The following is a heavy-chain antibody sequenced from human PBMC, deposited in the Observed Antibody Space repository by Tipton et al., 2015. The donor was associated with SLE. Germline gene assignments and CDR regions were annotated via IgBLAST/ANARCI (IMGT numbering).Heavy chain of an antibody. V-gene: IGHV4-34*01. D-gene: IGHD7-27*01. CDR1: GGSFSGYY. CDR2: INHSGSP. J-gene: IGHJ5*02. Sequence: TLSLTCAVYGGSFSGYYWSWIRQPPGKGLGWIGEINHSGSPNYNPSLKSRVTISVDTSKNQFSLKLRSVPAADTAVYYCARGRAGDAWGQGPLVTVSS. CDR3: ARGRAGDA.